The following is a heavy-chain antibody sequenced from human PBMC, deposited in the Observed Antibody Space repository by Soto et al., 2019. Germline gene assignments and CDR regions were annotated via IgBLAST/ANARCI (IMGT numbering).Heavy chain of an antibody. V-gene: IGHV1-3*01. Sequence: ASVKVSCKASGYTFISRALHWVRQAPGQRLEWMGWINPDNANTKYTQNFQGRVTFTRDTSATTAYMELSSLRSEDTAVYFCARDPGSGHYFDYWGQGTLVTVSS. CDR1: GYTFISRA. D-gene: IGHD2-15*01. J-gene: IGHJ4*02. CDR3: ARDPGSGHYFDY. CDR2: INPDNANT.